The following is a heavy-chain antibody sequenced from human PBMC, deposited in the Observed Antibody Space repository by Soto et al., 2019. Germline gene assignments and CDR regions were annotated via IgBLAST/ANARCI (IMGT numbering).Heavy chain of an antibody. Sequence: WTWIRQPPGKGLEWIGYIFYTGSTYYNPSLKSRVTISVDTSKNQFSLKLSSVTAADTAVYYCARGRTTAYYYYYYYMDVWGKGTTVTVSS. D-gene: IGHD1-7*01. V-gene: IGHV4-31*02. J-gene: IGHJ6*03. CDR3: ARGRTTAYYYYYYYMDV. CDR2: IFYTGST.